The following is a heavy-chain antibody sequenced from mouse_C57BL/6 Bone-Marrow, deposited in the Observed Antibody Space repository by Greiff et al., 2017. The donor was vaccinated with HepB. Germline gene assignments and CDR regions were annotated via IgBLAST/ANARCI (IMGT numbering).Heavy chain of an antibody. Sequence: EVKLVESGGGLVKPGGSLKLSCAASGFTFSDYGMHWVRQAPEKGLEWVAYISSGSSTIYYADTVTGRFTISITNAKNTLFLQLTSLRSEDTAMYYCARDYGSSVYYFDYWGQGTTLTVSS. CDR2: ISSGSSTI. D-gene: IGHD1-1*01. CDR1: GFTFSDYG. V-gene: IGHV5-17*01. CDR3: ARDYGSSVYYFDY. J-gene: IGHJ2*01.